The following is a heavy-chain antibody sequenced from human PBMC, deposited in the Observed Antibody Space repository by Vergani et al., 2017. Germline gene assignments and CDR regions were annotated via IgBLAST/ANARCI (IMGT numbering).Heavy chain of an antibody. J-gene: IGHJ6*03. CDR3: AKDGRGGRNWNYDRYYYMDV. V-gene: IGHV3-9*01. Sequence: EVQLVESGGGLVQPGRSLRLSCAASGFTFDDYAMHWVRQAPGKGLEWVSGISWNSGSIGYADSVKGRFTISRDNAKNSLYLQMNSRRAEDTALYYCAKDGRGGRNWNYDRYYYMDVWGKGTTVTVSS. CDR2: ISWNSGSI. D-gene: IGHD1-7*01. CDR1: GFTFDDYA.